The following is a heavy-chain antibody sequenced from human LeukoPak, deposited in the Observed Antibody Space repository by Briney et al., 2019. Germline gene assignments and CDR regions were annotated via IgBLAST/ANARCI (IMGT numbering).Heavy chain of an antibody. D-gene: IGHD3-22*01. V-gene: IGHV3-21*01. J-gene: IGHJ5*01. CDR3: ARGARIVVEGGFDF. CDR1: GFTLRSYR. CDR2: ISSTSNYI. Sequence: GGPLRLSRAASGFTLRSYRMNWDRQAPGKGLDSVSSISSTSNYIYYADSVKGRFTIARANAKNSLYLQMNSLRAEATAVYYCARGARIVVEGGFDFWGHGTLVTVSS.